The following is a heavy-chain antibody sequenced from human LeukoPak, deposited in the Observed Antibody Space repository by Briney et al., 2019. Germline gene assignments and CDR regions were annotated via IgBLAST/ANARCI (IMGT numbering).Heavy chain of an antibody. Sequence: SETLSLTCAVSGGSFSGYYWSWVRQPPGKGLEWIGEINHRGSTDYNPSLKSRVTISVDTSKNQFSLKLSSMTAADTAVYYCARGPPNAYSSSWYYWGQGTLVTISS. CDR1: GGSFSGYY. CDR2: INHRGST. D-gene: IGHD6-13*01. CDR3: ARGPPNAYSSSWYY. V-gene: IGHV4-34*01. J-gene: IGHJ4*02.